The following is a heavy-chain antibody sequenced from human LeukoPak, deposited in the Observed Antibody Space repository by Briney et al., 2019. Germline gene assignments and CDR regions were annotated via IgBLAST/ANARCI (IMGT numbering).Heavy chain of an antibody. Sequence: PSETLSPTCAVSGYSISSGYYWGWIRQPPGKGLEWIGNIYHSGTAYYKVSLQSRVTISVDTSKNIFSLKLSSVTAADTAVYYCARYDFWSGFGLLEGSWFDPWGQGTLVTVSS. D-gene: IGHD3-3*01. CDR3: ARYDFWSGFGLLEGSWFDP. CDR2: IYHSGTA. V-gene: IGHV4-38-2*01. CDR1: GYSISSGYY. J-gene: IGHJ5*02.